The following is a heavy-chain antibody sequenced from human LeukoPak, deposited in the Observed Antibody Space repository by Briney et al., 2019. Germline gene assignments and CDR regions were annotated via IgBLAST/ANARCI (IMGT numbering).Heavy chain of an antibody. D-gene: IGHD2-21*02. J-gene: IGHJ4*02. CDR3: ARAYCGGDCYSDFDY. CDR1: GYTFTSYG. Sequence: GASVKVFCKASGYTFTSYGISWVRQAPGQGLEWMGWISAYNGNTNYAQKLQGRVTMTTDTSTSTAYMELRSLRSDDTAVYYCARAYCGGDCYSDFDYWGQGTLVTVSS. CDR2: ISAYNGNT. V-gene: IGHV1-18*01.